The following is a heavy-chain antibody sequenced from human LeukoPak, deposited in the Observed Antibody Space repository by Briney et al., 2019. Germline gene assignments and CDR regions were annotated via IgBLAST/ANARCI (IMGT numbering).Heavy chain of an antibody. Sequence: GGSLRLSCAASGFTFSSYSMNWVRQAPGKGLEGVSYISSSSCIISHADSVRGRFTISRDNAKNSLYLQMNSLRAEDTAGYYCARVGCCCVLTPCDAFDIWGEGTMVTVSS. CDR3: ARVGCCCVLTPCDAFDI. V-gene: IGHV3-48*01. CDR2: ISSSSCII. D-gene: IGHD4/OR15-4a*01. J-gene: IGHJ3*02. CDR1: GFTFSSYS.